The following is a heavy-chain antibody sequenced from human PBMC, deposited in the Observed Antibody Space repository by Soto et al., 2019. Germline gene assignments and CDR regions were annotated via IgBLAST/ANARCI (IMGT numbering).Heavy chain of an antibody. D-gene: IGHD6-6*01. J-gene: IGHJ6*02. CDR3: ARKSSLAARGLFRYNYYGMDV. Sequence: QVQLQQWGAGLLKPSETLSLTCAVYGGSFSGHYWSWIRQPPGKGLEWIGEINHSGTTNYNQSLKSRVSMSVDTSKSQFSLRLSSVTAADTAVYYCARKSSLAARGLFRYNYYGMDVWGQGTTVTVSS. V-gene: IGHV4-34*01. CDR2: INHSGTT. CDR1: GGSFSGHY.